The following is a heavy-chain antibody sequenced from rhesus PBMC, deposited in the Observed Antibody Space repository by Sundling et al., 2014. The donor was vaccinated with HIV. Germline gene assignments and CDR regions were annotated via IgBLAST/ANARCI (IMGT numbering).Heavy chain of an antibody. V-gene: IGHV4-169*01. CDR3: ARHRGSGWYLGYFEF. Sequence: QVQLQESGPGLVKPSETLSLTCAVSGGSISSNYWSWIRQAPGKGLEWIGYIYGSGSSTNYNPSLKSRVTLSVDTSKNQFSLKLSSVTAADTAVYYCARHRGSGWYLGYFEFWGQGALVTVSS. CDR1: GGSISSNY. J-gene: IGHJ1*01. D-gene: IGHD6-31*01. CDR2: IYGSGSST.